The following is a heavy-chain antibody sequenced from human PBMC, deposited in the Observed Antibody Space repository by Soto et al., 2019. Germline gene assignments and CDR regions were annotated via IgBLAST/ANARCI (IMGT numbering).Heavy chain of an antibody. CDR1: GFTFGSYA. CDR3: AKDFKAGAPVVWFDP. CDR2: ISGSGGST. V-gene: IGHV3-23*01. D-gene: IGHD6-19*01. J-gene: IGHJ5*02. Sequence: PGESLKISCAASGFTFGSYAMSWVRQAPGKGLEWVSAISGSGGSTYYADSVKGRFTISRDNSKNTLYLQMNSLRAEDTAVYYCAKDFKAGAPVVWFDPWGQGTLVTVSS.